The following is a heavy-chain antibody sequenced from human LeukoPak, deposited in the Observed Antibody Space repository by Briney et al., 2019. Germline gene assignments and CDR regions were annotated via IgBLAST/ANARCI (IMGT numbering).Heavy chain of an antibody. D-gene: IGHD2-2*02. CDR2: ISGSGGST. J-gene: IGHJ4*02. CDR3: ARGLVFQYPDY. V-gene: IGHV3-23*01. CDR1: GFTFSRYD. Sequence: GGSLRLSCAASGFTFSRYDMSWVRQAPGKGLEWVSAISGSGGSTYYADSVKGRFTISRDNSKNTVYLQMNSLRAEDTAVYYCARGLVFQYPDYWGQGTLVTVSS.